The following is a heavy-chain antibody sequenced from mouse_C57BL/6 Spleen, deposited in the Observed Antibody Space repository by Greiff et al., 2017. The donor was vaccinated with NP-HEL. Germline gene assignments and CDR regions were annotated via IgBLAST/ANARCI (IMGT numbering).Heavy chain of an antibody. J-gene: IGHJ1*03. D-gene: IGHD1-1*02. CDR1: GYTFTSYW. CDR2: IDPSDSYT. Sequence: VQLQQPGAELVKPGASVKLSCKASGYTFTSYWMQWVKQRPGQGLEWIGEIDPSDSYTNYNQKFKGKATLTVDTSSSTAYMQLSSLTSEDSAVYYCARLSGGGYYGYFDVWGTGTTVTVSS. CDR3: ARLSGGGYYGYFDV. V-gene: IGHV1-50*01.